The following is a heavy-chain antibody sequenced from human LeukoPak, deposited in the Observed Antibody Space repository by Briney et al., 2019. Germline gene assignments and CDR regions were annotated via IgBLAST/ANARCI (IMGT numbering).Heavy chain of an antibody. V-gene: IGHV4-34*01. Sequence: SETLSLTCAVSGGSSRSGDYFWSWIRQPPGKGLEWIGEVNHSGSTNYNPSLKSRVTISVDTSKDQFSLELTSVTAADTAVYFCARGRGLRAVNNWFDPWGQGTLVTVSS. CDR3: ARGRGLRAVNNWFDP. J-gene: IGHJ5*02. CDR1: GGSSRSGDYF. CDR2: VNHSGST. D-gene: IGHD3-10*01.